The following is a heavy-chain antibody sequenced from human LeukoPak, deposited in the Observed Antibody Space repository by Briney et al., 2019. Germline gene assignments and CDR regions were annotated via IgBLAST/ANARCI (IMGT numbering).Heavy chain of an antibody. CDR3: ARSVHFGYHDY. CDR1: GFTFSTYA. CDR2: ISYDGSDK. J-gene: IGHJ4*02. D-gene: IGHD3-22*01. V-gene: IGHV3-30*04. Sequence: GRSLRLSCAASGFTFSTYAIHWVRQAPGKGLEWVAVISYDGSDKWYADSVKGRFTISRDNSKNTVHLQINSLRAEDTAVFYCARSVHFGYHDYWGQGTLVTVSS.